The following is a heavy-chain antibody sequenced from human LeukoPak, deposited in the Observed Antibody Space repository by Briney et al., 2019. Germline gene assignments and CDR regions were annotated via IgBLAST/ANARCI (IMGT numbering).Heavy chain of an antibody. J-gene: IGHJ4*02. V-gene: IGHV1-2*04. Sequence: GASVKVSCKASGYTFTGYYMHWVRQAPGQGLEWMGWIYPNSGGTNYAQKFQGWVTMTRDTSISTAYMELSRLRSDDTAVYYCTRTHYDFWSGYYHFDYWGQGTLVTVSS. CDR2: IYPNSGGT. CDR3: TRTHYDFWSGYYHFDY. CDR1: GYTFTGYY. D-gene: IGHD3-3*01.